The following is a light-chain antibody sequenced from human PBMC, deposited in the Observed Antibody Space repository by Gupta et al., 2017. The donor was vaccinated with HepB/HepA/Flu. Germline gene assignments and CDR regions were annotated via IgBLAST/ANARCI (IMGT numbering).Light chain of an antibody. V-gene: IGKV2-28*01. Sequence: DIVMPQSPLSLPVTPGAPASISCRSSQSLLQSNGNSSVEWYLQRPGQSPLLLFYWGSKRAGGAPSRISGSGAATDFTLKISRVEAEDVGIYYCKQGVQTRTFGQGTKVEI. CDR1: QSLLQSNGNSS. CDR2: WGS. J-gene: IGKJ1*01. CDR3: KQGVQTRT.